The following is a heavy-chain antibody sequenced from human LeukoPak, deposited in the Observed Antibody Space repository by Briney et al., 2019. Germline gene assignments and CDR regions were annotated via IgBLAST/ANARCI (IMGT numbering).Heavy chain of an antibody. V-gene: IGHV1-2*02. D-gene: IGHD3-22*01. CDR2: INPNSGGT. CDR3: ARSSDYYDSSGYYAAFDI. J-gene: IGHJ3*02. CDR1: GYTFTDYY. Sequence: GASVKVSCKASGYTFTDYYIHWVRQAPGQGLEWMGWINPNSGGTNYAQKLQGRVTMTTDTSTSTAYMELRSLRSDDTAVYYCARSSDYYDSSGYYAAFDIWGQGTMVTVSS.